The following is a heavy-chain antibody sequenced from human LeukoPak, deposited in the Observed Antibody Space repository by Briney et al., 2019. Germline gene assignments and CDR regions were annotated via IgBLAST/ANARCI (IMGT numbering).Heavy chain of an antibody. J-gene: IGHJ4*02. CDR3: ARGSSSWYYFDY. CDR1: GFTFSSYS. CDR2: ISSSSSYI. V-gene: IGHV3-21*01. D-gene: IGHD6-13*01. Sequence: PGGSLRLSCAASGFTFSSYSMNWVRQAPGKGLEWVSFISSSSSYIYYADSAKGRFTISRDNAKNSLYLQMNSLRAEDTAVYYCARGSSSWYYFDYWGQGTLVTVSS.